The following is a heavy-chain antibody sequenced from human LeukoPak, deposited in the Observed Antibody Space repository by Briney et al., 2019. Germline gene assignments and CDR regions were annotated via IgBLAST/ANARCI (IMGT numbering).Heavy chain of an antibody. J-gene: IGHJ3*02. D-gene: IGHD3-22*01. Sequence: SETLSLTCTVSGGSISSYYWSWIRQPPGKGLEWIGYIYYSGSTNYNPSLKSRVTISVDTSKNQFFLKLSSVTAADTAVYYCARAITMIDAFDIWGQGTMVTVSS. CDR3: ARAITMIDAFDI. CDR2: IYYSGST. CDR1: GGSISSYY. V-gene: IGHV4-59*01.